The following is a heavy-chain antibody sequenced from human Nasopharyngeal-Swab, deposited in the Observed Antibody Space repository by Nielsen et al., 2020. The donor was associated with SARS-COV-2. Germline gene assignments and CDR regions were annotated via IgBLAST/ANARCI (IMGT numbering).Heavy chain of an antibody. CDR3: TTDFYFDY. J-gene: IGHJ4*02. V-gene: IGHV3-73*01. CDR2: IGDKDHNYAT. Sequence: GESLKISCAASGFIFSASAIHWVRQASGKGLDWVGRIGDKDHNYATTYGASVQGRFTISRDDSNNTAFLQMDSLKTEDTALYYCTTDFYFDYWGQGTLVTVSS. CDR1: GFIFSASA.